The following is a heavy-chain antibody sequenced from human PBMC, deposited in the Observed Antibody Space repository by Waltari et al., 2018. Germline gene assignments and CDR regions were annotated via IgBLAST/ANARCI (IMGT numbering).Heavy chain of an antibody. V-gene: IGHV4-59*01. J-gene: IGHJ6*03. Sequence: GSTNYNPSLKSRVTISVDTSKNQFSLKLSSVTAADTAVYYCARTDSSGYYYMDVWGKGTTVTVSS. CDR3: ARTDSSGYYYMDV. CDR2: GST. D-gene: IGHD3-22*01.